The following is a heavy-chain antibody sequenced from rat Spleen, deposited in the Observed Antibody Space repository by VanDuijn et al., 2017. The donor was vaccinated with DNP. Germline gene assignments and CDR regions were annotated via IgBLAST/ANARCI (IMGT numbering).Heavy chain of an antibody. Sequence: EVKLVESGGGLVQPGRSLKLSCAPSGFTFSDYYMACVRQTPKKGLEWVATISTSGSITYYPDSVKGRFTISRDNAKNSLYLQMNSLQSEDTATYYCARRGITTSLDYWGPGVMVTVSS. CDR2: ISTSGSIT. D-gene: IGHD1-10*01. CDR1: GFTFSDYY. V-gene: IGHV5-25*01. J-gene: IGHJ2*01. CDR3: ARRGITTSLDY.